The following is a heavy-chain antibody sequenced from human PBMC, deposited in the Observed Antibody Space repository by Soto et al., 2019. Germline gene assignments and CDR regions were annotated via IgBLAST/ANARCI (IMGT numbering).Heavy chain of an antibody. CDR3: SRAPNYDILTSYYFDY. CDR2: ISSSSSYI. V-gene: IGHV3-21*01. CDR1: GFTFSTYS. D-gene: IGHD3-9*01. J-gene: IGHJ4*02. Sequence: GGSLRLSCAASGFTFSTYSMNWVRQVPGKGLEWVSSISSSSSYIYYTDSVRGQVTISRDNAQNSLYLQIDSLRAEDTAVYYCSRAPNYDILTSYYFDYWGQGSLVTVSS.